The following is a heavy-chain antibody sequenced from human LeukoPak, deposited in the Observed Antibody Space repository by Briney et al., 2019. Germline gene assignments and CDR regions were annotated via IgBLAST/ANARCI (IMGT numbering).Heavy chain of an antibody. D-gene: IGHD3-22*01. J-gene: IGHJ4*02. Sequence: GGSLRLSCAASGFTFSGYWMSWVLQAPGKGLEWVANIKQDGSEKYYVDSVKGRFTISRDNAKNSLYLQMNSLRAEDTAVYYCARGTYYYDSSGYYDFDYWGQGTLVTVSS. V-gene: IGHV3-7*01. CDR2: IKQDGSEK. CDR1: GFTFSGYW. CDR3: ARGTYYYDSSGYYDFDY.